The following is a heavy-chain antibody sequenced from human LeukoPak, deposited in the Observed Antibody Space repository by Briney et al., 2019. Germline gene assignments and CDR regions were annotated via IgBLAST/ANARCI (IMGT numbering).Heavy chain of an antibody. CDR1: GFTFRSYS. CDR2: IWYDGSRS. D-gene: IGHD3-22*01. J-gene: IGHJ4*02. CDR3: TRDAADYFDSSASFDY. V-gene: IGHV3-30*04. Sequence: GGSLRLSCATSGFTFRSYSMHWVRQAPGQGLEWVAVIWYDGSRSDYADSVKGRFTISRDNSKNTLFLQMNSLRGEDTAVYYCTRDAADYFDSSASFDYWGQGTLVTVSS.